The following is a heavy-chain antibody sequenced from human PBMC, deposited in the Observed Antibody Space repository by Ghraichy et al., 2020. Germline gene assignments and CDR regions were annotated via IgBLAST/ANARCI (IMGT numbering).Heavy chain of an antibody. J-gene: IGHJ4*02. V-gene: IGHV3-7*01. CDR1: GFTFSRYW. CDR3: ARDPGIAEDGSDY. Sequence: GGSLRLSCAASGFTFSRYWMTWVRQAPGKGLEWVANIKNDGTEVYYVDSVKGRFTISRDNAKNSLYLQMNSLRAEDTAVYYCARDPGIAEDGSDYCGQGTLVTVSS. CDR2: IKNDGTEV. D-gene: IGHD6-13*01.